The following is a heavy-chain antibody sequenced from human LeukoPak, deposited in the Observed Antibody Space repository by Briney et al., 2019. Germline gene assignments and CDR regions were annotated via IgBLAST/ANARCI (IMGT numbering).Heavy chain of an antibody. CDR3: ARRAPGILTGYSSYYFDY. CDR1: GYTFTSYG. J-gene: IGHJ4*02. D-gene: IGHD3-9*01. CDR2: ISAYNGNT. Sequence: AAVKVSCKASGYTFTSYGISWVRQAPGQGLEWMGWISAYNGNTNYAQKLQGRVTMTTDTSTSTAYMELRSLRSDDTAVYYCARRAPGILTGYSSYYFDYWGQGTLVTVSS. V-gene: IGHV1-18*04.